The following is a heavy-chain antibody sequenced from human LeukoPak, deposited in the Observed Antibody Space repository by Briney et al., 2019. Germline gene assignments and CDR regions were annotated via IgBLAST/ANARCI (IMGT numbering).Heavy chain of an antibody. D-gene: IGHD5-18*01. V-gene: IGHV5-51*01. CDR2: IYPGDSDT. CDR3: ARLERGGYSYGEPPGYYYYMDV. J-gene: IGHJ6*03. Sequence: GESLKISCKGSGYTFTTYWIGWVRQMPGKGLEWMGIIYPGDSDTRYSPSFQGQVTISADKSISTAYLQWSSLKASDTAMYYCARLERGGYSYGEPPGYYYYMDVWGKGTTVTVSS. CDR1: GYTFTTYW.